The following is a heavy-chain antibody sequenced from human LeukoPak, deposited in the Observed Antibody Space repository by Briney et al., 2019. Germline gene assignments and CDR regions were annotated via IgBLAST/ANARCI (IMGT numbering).Heavy chain of an antibody. D-gene: IGHD1-26*01. V-gene: IGHV1-69*05. Sequence: GASVKVSCKASGGTFSSYAISWVRQAPGQGLEWMGGIIPIFGTANYAQKFQGRVTITTDESTSTAYTELSSLRSEDTAVYYCARGEGGAFDIWGQGTMVTVSS. CDR1: GGTFSSYA. CDR2: IIPIFGTA. J-gene: IGHJ3*02. CDR3: ARGEGGAFDI.